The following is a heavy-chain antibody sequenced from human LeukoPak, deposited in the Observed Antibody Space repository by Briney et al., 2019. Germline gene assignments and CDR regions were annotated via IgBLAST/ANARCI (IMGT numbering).Heavy chain of an antibody. CDR3: ARGGSSWDFAFDI. Sequence: GGSLRLSCAASGFTFSSYGMHWVRQAPGKGLEWVAFIRYDGSNKYYADSVKGRFTISRDNSKNTLYLQMNSLRTEDTAMYYCARGGSSWDFAFDIWGQGTTVTVSS. CDR2: IRYDGSNK. D-gene: IGHD6-13*01. CDR1: GFTFSSYG. J-gene: IGHJ3*02. V-gene: IGHV3-30*02.